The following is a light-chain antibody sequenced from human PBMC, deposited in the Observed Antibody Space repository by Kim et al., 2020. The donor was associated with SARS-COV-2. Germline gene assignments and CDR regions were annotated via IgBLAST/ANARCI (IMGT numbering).Light chain of an antibody. CDR1: QTISTY. CDR3: QHRYTSPPLT. Sequence: EIVLTQSPAALSLSPGERATLSCRASQTISTYLAWYQQKPGQAPRLLIYDASNRATGIPARFSGSGSGTDFTLTISSLEPEDFAVYYCQHRYTSPPLTFGGGTKVDIK. J-gene: IGKJ4*01. CDR2: DAS. V-gene: IGKV3-11*01.